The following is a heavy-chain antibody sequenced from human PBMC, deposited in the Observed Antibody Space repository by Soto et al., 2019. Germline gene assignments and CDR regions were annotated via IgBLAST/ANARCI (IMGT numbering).Heavy chain of an antibody. Sequence: GGSLRLSCAASGFTFSSYAMSWVRQAPGKGLEWVSAISGICGSTYYADSVKGRFTISRDNSKNTLYLQMNSLRAEDTAVYYCAKLVGSDYGRVVTQRYYYYYMDVWGKGTTVTVSS. J-gene: IGHJ6*03. V-gene: IGHV3-23*01. CDR3: AKLVGSDYGRVVTQRYYYYYMDV. D-gene: IGHD2-21*02. CDR1: GFTFSSYA. CDR2: ISGICGST.